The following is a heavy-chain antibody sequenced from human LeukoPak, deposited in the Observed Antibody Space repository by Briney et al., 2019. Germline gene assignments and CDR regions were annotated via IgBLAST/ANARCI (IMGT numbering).Heavy chain of an antibody. Sequence: ASVKVSCKASGGTFSSYAISWVRQAPGQGLEWMGRIIPILGIANYAQKFQGRVTITADKSTSTAYMELSSLRSEDTAVYYSATGIEMATFQFDYWGQGTLVTVSS. CDR1: GGTFSSYA. CDR3: ATGIEMATFQFDY. CDR2: IIPILGIA. V-gene: IGHV1-69*04. J-gene: IGHJ4*02. D-gene: IGHD5-24*01.